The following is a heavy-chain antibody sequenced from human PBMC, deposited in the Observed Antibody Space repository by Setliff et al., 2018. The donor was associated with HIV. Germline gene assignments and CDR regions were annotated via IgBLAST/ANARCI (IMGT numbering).Heavy chain of an antibody. J-gene: IGHJ6*03. CDR1: GGSFSAYH. CDR3: ARLRLLYYYYYMDV. V-gene: IGHV4-34*01. Sequence: SETLSLTCSVYGGSFSAYHWNWIRQPPGKGLEWIGEIQHSGSATYNPSRKSRVTMSLDKSKNQLSLKLTSVTATDTAVYYFARLRLLYYYYYMDVWGKGTTVTVSS. CDR2: IQHSGSA.